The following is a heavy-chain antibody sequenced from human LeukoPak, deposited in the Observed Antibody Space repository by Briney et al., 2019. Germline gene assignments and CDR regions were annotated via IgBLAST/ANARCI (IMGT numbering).Heavy chain of an antibody. Sequence: SQTLSLTCAISGDSVSSNSAAWNWIRQSPSRGLEWLGRTYYRFKWYNDYAVSVKSRITINPDTSKNQFSLQLNSVTPEDTAVYYCARDSSSTEYYYYYYMDAWGKGTTVTVSS. J-gene: IGHJ6*03. CDR1: GDSVSSNSAA. V-gene: IGHV6-1*01. D-gene: IGHD6-6*01. CDR3: ARDSSSTEYYYYYYMDA. CDR2: TYYRFKWYN.